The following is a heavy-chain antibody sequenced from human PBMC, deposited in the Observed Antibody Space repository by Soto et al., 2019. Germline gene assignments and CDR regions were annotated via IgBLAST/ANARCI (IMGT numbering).Heavy chain of an antibody. D-gene: IGHD3-10*01. CDR3: AREGHYYGSGSYGYYYGMDV. J-gene: IGHJ6*02. CDR1: GFTFSSYE. Sequence: GGSLRLSCAASGFTFSSYEMNWVRQAPGKGLEWVSYISSSGSTIYYADSVKGRFTISRDNAKNSLYLQMKSLRAEDTAVYYCAREGHYYGSGSYGYYYGMDVWGQGTTVTVSS. V-gene: IGHV3-48*03. CDR2: ISSSGSTI.